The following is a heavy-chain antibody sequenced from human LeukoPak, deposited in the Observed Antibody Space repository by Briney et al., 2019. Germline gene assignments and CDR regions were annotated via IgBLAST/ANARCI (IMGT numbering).Heavy chain of an antibody. D-gene: IGHD3-10*01. CDR2: IYSGGST. Sequence: GGSLRLSCAASGFTVSSNYMSWVRLAPGKGLEWVSVIYSGGSTYYADSVKGRFTISRDNSKNTLYLQMNSLRAEDTAVYYCARDFTYGSGSFDYWGQGTLVTVSS. J-gene: IGHJ4*02. V-gene: IGHV3-53*01. CDR3: ARDFTYGSGSFDY. CDR1: GFTVSSNY.